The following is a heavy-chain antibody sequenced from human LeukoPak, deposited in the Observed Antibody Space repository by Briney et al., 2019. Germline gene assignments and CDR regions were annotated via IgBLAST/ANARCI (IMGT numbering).Heavy chain of an antibody. CDR3: AKDKEPNRAYNWFDP. Sequence: PGGSLRLSCAASGFTFSSYAMSWVRQAPGKGLEWVSAISGSGGSTYYADSVKGRFTISRDNSKNTLYLQMNSLRAEDTAVYYCAKDKEPNRAYNWFDPWGQGTLVTVSS. V-gene: IGHV3-23*01. CDR2: ISGSGGST. CDR1: GFTFSSYA. J-gene: IGHJ5*02. D-gene: IGHD1-14*01.